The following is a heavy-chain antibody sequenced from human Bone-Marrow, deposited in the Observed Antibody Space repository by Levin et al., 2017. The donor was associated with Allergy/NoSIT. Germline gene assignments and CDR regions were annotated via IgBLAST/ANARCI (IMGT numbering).Heavy chain of an antibody. J-gene: IGHJ5*02. CDR3: ARLAAALHP. CDR2: INAGIGNT. D-gene: IGHD6-13*01. CDR1: GYTFTAYE. V-gene: IGHV1-3*01. Sequence: KRGESLKISCKASGYTFTAYEIHWVRQAPGQRLEWMGWINAGIGNTKYSRNFQDRVTISRDTSARTVYLELSSLRSEDTAVYYCARLAAALHPWGQGTLVTVSS.